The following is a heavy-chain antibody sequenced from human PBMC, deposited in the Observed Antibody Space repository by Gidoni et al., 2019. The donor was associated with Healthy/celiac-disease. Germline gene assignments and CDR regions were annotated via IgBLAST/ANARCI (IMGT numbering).Heavy chain of an antibody. Sequence: EVQLLESGGGLVQPGGSLRRSCAVSGFSFSSYAMSWVRQAPGKGLEWVSAINGSGGSTYYADSVKGRFTITRDNSKNTLYLQMNSLRAEDTAVYYCAKDRDSNYDLADYWGQGTLVTVSS. CDR3: AKDRDSNYDLADY. V-gene: IGHV3-23*01. CDR1: GFSFSSYA. D-gene: IGHD4-4*01. CDR2: INGSGGST. J-gene: IGHJ4*02.